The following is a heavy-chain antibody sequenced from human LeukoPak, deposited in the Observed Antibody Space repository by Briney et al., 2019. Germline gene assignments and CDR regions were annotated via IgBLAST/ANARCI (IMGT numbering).Heavy chain of an antibody. CDR1: GGSISNSNW. V-gene: IGHV4-4*02. D-gene: IGHD6-13*01. Sequence: SETLSLTCAVSGGSISNSNWWSWVRQAPGKGLEWIGEISHSGSTNYNPSLKSRVTISVDKSKNQFSLKLSSVTAADTAVYYCARTGSSWSPYYFDYWGQGTLVTVSS. J-gene: IGHJ4*02. CDR2: ISHSGST. CDR3: ARTGSSWSPYYFDY.